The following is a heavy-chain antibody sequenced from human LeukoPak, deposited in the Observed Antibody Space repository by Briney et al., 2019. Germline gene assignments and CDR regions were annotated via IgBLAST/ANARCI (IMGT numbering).Heavy chain of an antibody. D-gene: IGHD6-13*01. CDR1: GGSFSGHY. CDR3: ARGSGSSRRTFDY. J-gene: IGHJ4*02. Sequence: SETLSLTCAVYGGSFSGHYWSWIRQPPGKGLEWLGEINHSGSTNYNPSLKSRVTISVDTSKNQFSLKLSSVTAADTAVYYCARGSGSSRRTFDYWGQGTLVTVSS. CDR2: INHSGST. V-gene: IGHV4-34*01.